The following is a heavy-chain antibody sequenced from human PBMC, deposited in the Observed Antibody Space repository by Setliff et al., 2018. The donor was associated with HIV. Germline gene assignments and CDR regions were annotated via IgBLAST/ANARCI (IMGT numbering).Heavy chain of an antibody. J-gene: IGHJ4*02. CDR1: GFTFSSYA. V-gene: IGHV3-23*01. Sequence: GGSLRLSCAASGFTFSSYAMSWVRQAPGKGLEWVSAISGSGGRTYYADSVKGRFTISRDNSKNTLYVQMNSLTTDDTAVYYCTTVCRGSCWGQGTQVTVSS. CDR2: ISGSGGRT. D-gene: IGHD2-15*01. CDR3: TTVCRGSC.